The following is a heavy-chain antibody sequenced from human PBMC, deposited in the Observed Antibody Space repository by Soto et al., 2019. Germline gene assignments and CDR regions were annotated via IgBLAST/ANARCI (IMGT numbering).Heavy chain of an antibody. V-gene: IGHV4-59*01. J-gene: IGHJ4*02. CDR3: ARFSTVRYFDY. CDR1: GGSISGYY. D-gene: IGHD4-17*01. CDR2: IYDSGRT. Sequence: SETLSLTCTVSGGSISGYYWSWIRQPPGKGLEWIGYIYDSGRTTYNPSLKSRLTISVDTSKIQFSLKLSSVTAADTAVCYCARFSTVRYFDYWGQGTLVTVSS.